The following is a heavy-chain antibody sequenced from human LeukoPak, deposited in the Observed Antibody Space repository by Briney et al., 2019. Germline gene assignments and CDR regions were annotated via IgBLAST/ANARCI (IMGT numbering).Heavy chain of an antibody. CDR2: ISGSGGST. Sequence: GGSLRLSCAASGFTFSSYAMSWVRQAPGKGLEWVSAISGSGGSTYYADSVKGRFTISRDNAKNSLNLQMNSLRIEDTALYYCARARHCGGDCFGRDAFDVWGQGTMVTVSS. D-gene: IGHD2-21*02. V-gene: IGHV3-23*01. CDR3: ARARHCGGDCFGRDAFDV. J-gene: IGHJ3*01. CDR1: GFTFSSYA.